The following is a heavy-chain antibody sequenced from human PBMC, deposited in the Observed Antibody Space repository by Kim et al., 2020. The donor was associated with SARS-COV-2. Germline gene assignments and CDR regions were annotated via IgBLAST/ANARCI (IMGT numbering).Heavy chain of an antibody. J-gene: IGHJ6*02. D-gene: IGHD3-22*01. CDR1: GFTFDDYA. CDR2: ISWNSGSI. CDR3: AKDSNYDSSGYYHYYYYGMDV. V-gene: IGHV3-9*01. Sequence: GGSLRLSCAASGFTFDDYAMHWVRQAPGKGLEWVSGISWNSGSIGYADSVKGRFTISRDNAKNSLYLQMNSLRAEDTALYYCAKDSNYDSSGYYHYYYYGMDVWRQGTTVTVSS.